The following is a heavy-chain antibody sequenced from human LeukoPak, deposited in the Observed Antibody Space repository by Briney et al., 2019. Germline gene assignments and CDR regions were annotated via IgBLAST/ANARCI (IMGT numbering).Heavy chain of an antibody. J-gene: IGHJ4*02. CDR2: ISSGSSNK. CDR3: ARDRYAYGSGSSFDY. Sequence: PGGSLRLSCAASGFTFSDYYMSWVRQAPGKGLEWVSYISSGSSNKNYADSVKGRFTIARDNAKNSLYLQMNSLRPEDTAVYYCARDRYAYGSGSSFDYWVQGTLVTVPS. V-gene: IGHV3-11*06. D-gene: IGHD3-10*01. CDR1: GFTFSDYY.